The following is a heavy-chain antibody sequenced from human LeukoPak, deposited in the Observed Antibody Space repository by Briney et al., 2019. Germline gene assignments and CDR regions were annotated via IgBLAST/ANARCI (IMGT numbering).Heavy chain of an antibody. CDR3: AKEPLYCGGDCYEPFDC. D-gene: IGHD2-21*02. J-gene: IGHJ4*02. Sequence: GGSLRLSCAASGFTFSSYAMSWVRQAPGKGLEWVSGISGSGGSTSYADSVKGRFTISRDNSKNTVYLQMNSLRGEDAAVYYCAKEPLYCGGDCYEPFDCWGQGTLVTASS. CDR1: GFTFSSYA. CDR2: ISGSGGST. V-gene: IGHV3-23*01.